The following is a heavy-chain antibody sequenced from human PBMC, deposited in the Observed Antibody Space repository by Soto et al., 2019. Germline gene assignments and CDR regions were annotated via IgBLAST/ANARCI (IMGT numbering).Heavy chain of an antibody. CDR2: IKSKADGGTT. CDR1: GFSFTNAW. J-gene: IGHJ6*02. Sequence: EVQLVESGGGLVKPVTSLRLSCAASGFSFTNAWMSWVRQAPGKGLEWVCRIKSKADGGTTTYATPVKGRFTISRDDSKYTLYMQMNSLKTGDSALYYCTDGMDVWGQGTTVTVSS. V-gene: IGHV3-15*01. CDR3: TDGMDV.